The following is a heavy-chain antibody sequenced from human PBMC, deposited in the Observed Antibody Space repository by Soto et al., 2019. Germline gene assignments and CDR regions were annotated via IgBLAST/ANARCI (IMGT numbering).Heavy chain of an antibody. Sequence: ASVKASCKASGCTFSSYAISWVRQAPGQGLEWMGGIIPIFGTANYAQKFQGRVTITADESTSTAYMELSSLRSEDTAVYYCATGDDISSTYLLYSSGWCSYWGQGTLVTVSS. CDR2: IIPIFGTA. V-gene: IGHV1-69*13. D-gene: IGHD6-19*01. CDR1: GCTFSSYA. J-gene: IGHJ4*02. CDR3: ATGDDISSTYLLYSSGWCSY.